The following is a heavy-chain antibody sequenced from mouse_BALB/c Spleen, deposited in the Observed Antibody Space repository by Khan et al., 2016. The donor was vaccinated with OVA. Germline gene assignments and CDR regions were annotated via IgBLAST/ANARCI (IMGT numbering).Heavy chain of an antibody. V-gene: IGHV1-76*01. Sequence: QVQLKESGAELARPGASVKLSCKASGYTFTDYNINWVKQRTGQGLEWIGEIYPGSNNTYYNEKFKGKGTLTAEPSSNPAYMQLSSLTSEDSAVYFCAREWCSWFPYWGQGTLVTVSA. J-gene: IGHJ3*01. CDR2: IYPGSNNT. CDR1: GYTFTDYN. D-gene: IGHD1-1*02. CDR3: AREWCSWFPY.